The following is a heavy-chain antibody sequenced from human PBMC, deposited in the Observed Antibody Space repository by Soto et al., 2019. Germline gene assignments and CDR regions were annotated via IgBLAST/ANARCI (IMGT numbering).Heavy chain of an antibody. CDR3: ARLGAYYQSLDP. CDR1: GGTFSSYD. D-gene: IGHD3-22*01. CDR2: IIPIFGTA. V-gene: IGHV1-69*13. J-gene: IGHJ5*02. Sequence: SVKVSCKASGGTFSSYDISWVRQAPGQGLEWMGGIIPIFGTANYAQKFQGRVTITADESTSTAYMELSSLRSEDTAVYYCARLGAYYQSLDPWGPGTLVTVSS.